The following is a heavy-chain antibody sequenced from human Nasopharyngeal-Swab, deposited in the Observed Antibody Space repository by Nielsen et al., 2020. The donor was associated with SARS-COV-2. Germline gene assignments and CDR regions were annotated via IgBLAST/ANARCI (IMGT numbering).Heavy chain of an antibody. V-gene: IGHV3-9*01. D-gene: IGHD6-13*01. CDR3: ARDAARSWYNWFDP. Sequence: SLKISCAASGFTFDDYAMHWVRQAPGKGLEWVSGISWNSGTIGYADSVKGRFTISRDNAKNSPFLQMNSLRTEDTALYYCARDAARSWYNWFDPWGQGTLVTVSS. J-gene: IGHJ5*02. CDR1: GFTFDDYA. CDR2: ISWNSGTI.